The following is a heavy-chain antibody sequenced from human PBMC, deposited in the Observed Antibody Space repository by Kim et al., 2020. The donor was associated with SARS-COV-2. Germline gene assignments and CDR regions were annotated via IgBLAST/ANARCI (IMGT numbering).Heavy chain of an antibody. D-gene: IGHD6-19*01. Sequence: ASVKVSCKASGYTFTGYYMHWVRQAPGQGLEWMGWINPNSGGTNYAQKFQGRVTMTRDTSISTAYMELSRLRSDDTAVYYCARVNIAVASIDYWGQGTLVTVSS. CDR1: GYTFTGYY. CDR3: ARVNIAVASIDY. V-gene: IGHV1-2*02. CDR2: INPNSGGT. J-gene: IGHJ4*02.